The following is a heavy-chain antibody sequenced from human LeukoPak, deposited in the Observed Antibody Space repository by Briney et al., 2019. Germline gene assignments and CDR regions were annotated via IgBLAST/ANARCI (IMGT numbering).Heavy chain of an antibody. D-gene: IGHD6-19*01. CDR3: AKSIAVATLVDWFDP. J-gene: IGHJ5*02. CDR2: ISGSGGST. Sequence: PSETLSLTCTVSGGSISSGDYYWSWVRQAPGKGLEWVSAISGSGGSTYYADSVKGRFTISRDNSKNTLYLQMNSLRAEDTAVYYCAKSIAVATLVDWFDPWGQGTLVTVSS. V-gene: IGHV3-23*01. CDR1: GGSISSGDYY.